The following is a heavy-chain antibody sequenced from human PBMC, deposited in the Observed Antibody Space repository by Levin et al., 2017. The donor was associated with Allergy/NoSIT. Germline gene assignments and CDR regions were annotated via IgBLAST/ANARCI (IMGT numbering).Heavy chain of an antibody. D-gene: IGHD3-22*01. CDR3: ARDPEHVVVEDY. CDR1: GFTFSSYA. Sequence: PGGSLRLSCAASGFTFSSYAMHWVRQAPGKGLEWVAVISYDGSNKYYADSVKGRFTISRDNSKNTLYLQMNSLRAEDTAVYYCARDPEHVVVEDYWGQGTLVTVSS. CDR2: ISYDGSNK. V-gene: IGHV3-30-3*01. J-gene: IGHJ4*02.